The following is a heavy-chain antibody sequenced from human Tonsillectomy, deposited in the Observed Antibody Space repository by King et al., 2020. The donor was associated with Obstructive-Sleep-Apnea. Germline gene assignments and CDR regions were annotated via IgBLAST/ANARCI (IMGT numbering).Heavy chain of an antibody. CDR2: IYYNGRIDSGNT. Sequence: VQLQESGPGLVKPSQTLSLTCTVSAGSITSGGYYWAWIRQHPGKGLEYIGYIYYNGRIDSGNTYYSPSLKSRVSISGDASRNQFSLRMNSLTGADTAVYYCARGGESYYDRSGMRRSSGFDAWGQGTLVTVSS. J-gene: IGHJ5*02. V-gene: IGHV4-31*03. D-gene: IGHD3-22*01. CDR3: ARGGESYYDRSGMRRSSGFDA. CDR1: AGSITSGGYY.